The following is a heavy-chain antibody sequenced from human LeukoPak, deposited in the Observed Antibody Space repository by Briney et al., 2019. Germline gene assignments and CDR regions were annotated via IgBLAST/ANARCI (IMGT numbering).Heavy chain of an antibody. V-gene: IGHV3-48*03. Sequence: GGSLRLSCAASGFTFNSYEMNWVRQAPGKGVEWVSYIRSSGSKIFYADSVKGRFTISRDNDKNSLYLRMNSLRAEDTAVYYCARGGVYYGSGSYPLDYWGQGTLVTVSS. D-gene: IGHD3-10*01. CDR1: GFTFNSYE. CDR2: IRSSGSKI. J-gene: IGHJ4*02. CDR3: ARGGVYYGSGSYPLDY.